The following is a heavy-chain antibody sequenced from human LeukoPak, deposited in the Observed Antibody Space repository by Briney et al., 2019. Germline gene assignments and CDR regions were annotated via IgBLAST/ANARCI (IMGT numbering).Heavy chain of an antibody. CDR3: ARDTMQQLVPDY. CDR2: IHYSGST. D-gene: IGHD6-13*01. CDR1: GYSISSGYD. Sequence: SETLSLTCTVSGYSISSGYDWGWIRQPPGKGLEWIGYIHYSGSTYYTPSLKSRLTISVDTSRNQFSLKLSSVIAADTAIYYCARDTMQQLVPDYWGQGALVTVSS. V-gene: IGHV4-38-2*02. J-gene: IGHJ4*02.